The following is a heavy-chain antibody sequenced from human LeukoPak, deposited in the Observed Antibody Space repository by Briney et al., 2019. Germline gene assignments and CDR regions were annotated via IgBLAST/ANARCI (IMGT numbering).Heavy chain of an antibody. V-gene: IGHV4-59*01. CDR3: ARGTYYYDSNGYLLDY. CDR2: IYYSGST. D-gene: IGHD3-22*01. J-gene: IGHJ4*02. Sequence: PSETLSLTCTVSGGSISSYYWSWIRQPPGKGLEWIGYIYYSGSTNYNPSLKSRVTISVDTSKNQFSLKLSSVTAADTAVYYCARGTYYYDSNGYLLDYWGQGTLVTVSS. CDR1: GGSISSYY.